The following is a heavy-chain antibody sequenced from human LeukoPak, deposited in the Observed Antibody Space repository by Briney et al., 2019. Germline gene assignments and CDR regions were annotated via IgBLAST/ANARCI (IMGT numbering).Heavy chain of an antibody. Sequence: GGSLRLSCAASGNYWMHWVRQAPAKGLEWVAGIDQSGGYIHYADSVKGRFTISRDNSKNTLHLQMSSLRAEDTAVYYCAKDYRGSGEVGETGPLDYWGQGTLVTVSS. D-gene: IGHD1-14*01. CDR3: AKDYRGSGEVGETGPLDY. J-gene: IGHJ4*02. CDR2: IDQSGGYI. CDR1: GNYW. V-gene: IGHV3-23*01.